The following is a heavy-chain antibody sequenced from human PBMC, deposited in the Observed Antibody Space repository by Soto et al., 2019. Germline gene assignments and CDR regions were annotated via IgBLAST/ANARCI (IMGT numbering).Heavy chain of an antibody. CDR2: ISAYNGNT. V-gene: IGHV1-18*04. CDR1: GYSFTSYG. Sequence: ASVKVSCKASGYSFTSYGITWVRQAPGQGLEWMGWISAYNGNTNYAQKLQGRVTMTTDTSTSTAYMELRSLRSDDTAVYYCARSREEGLEFHFDCWGLGTLVTVSS. CDR3: ARSREEGLEFHFDC. D-gene: IGHD1-1*01. J-gene: IGHJ4*02.